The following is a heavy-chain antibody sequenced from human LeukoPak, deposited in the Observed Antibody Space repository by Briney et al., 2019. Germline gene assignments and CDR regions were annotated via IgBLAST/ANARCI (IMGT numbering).Heavy chain of an antibody. CDR1: GFTFSSYG. D-gene: IGHD3-22*01. V-gene: IGHV3-33*01. Sequence: GGSLRLSCAASGFTFSSYGTHWVRQAPGKGLEWVAVIWYDGSNKYYADSVKGRFTISRDNSKNTLYLQMNSLRAEDTAVYYCARQGGYDSSGFDYWGQGTLVTVSS. CDR2: IWYDGSNK. J-gene: IGHJ4*02. CDR3: ARQGGYDSSGFDY.